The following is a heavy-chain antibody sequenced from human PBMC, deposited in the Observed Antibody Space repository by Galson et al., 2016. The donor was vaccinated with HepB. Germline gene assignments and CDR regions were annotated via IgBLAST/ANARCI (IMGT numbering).Heavy chain of an antibody. CDR2: IRSKTYGETT. V-gene: IGHV3-49*03. CDR1: GFTFGDYA. Sequence: SLRLSCAASGFTFGDYAMSWFRQAPGKGLEWVSFIRSKTYGETTEYAASVKGRFTISRDDSKSIAYLQMNSLKTEDTAVYYCSRSYCSGGSCYRVLSYWGQGTLVTVSS. D-gene: IGHD2-15*01. J-gene: IGHJ4*02. CDR3: SRSYCSGGSCYRVLSY.